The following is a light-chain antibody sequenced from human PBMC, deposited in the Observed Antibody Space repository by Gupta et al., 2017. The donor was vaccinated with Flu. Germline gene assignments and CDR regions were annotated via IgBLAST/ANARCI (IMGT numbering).Light chain of an antibody. CDR1: QSVTSN. CDR3: QQYNDWPRT. J-gene: IGKJ1*01. CDR2: GAS. V-gene: IGKV3-15*01. Sequence: EILMTQSPATLSVSPGERVTLSCRASQSVTSNLAWYQHKPGQAPRLLIYGASTRATGIPARFSGSGSGTEFTLTISSLQSEDFALYYCQQYNDWPRTFGQGTKVEIK.